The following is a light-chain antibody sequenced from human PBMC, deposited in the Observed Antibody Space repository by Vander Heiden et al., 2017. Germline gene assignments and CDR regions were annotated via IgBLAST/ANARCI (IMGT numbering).Light chain of an antibody. CDR1: QSIYSW. V-gene: IGKV1-5*03. CDR2: KAS. CDR3: QQYNSYPWT. J-gene: IGKJ1*01. Sequence: DIPMTQSPSTLSASVGARVTITCRASQSIYSWLAWQQQKPGKAPKLLIYKASTLESGVPSRFSGRGSGTEFTLTISSLQPDDFATYYCQQYNSYPWTFGQGTKVEIK.